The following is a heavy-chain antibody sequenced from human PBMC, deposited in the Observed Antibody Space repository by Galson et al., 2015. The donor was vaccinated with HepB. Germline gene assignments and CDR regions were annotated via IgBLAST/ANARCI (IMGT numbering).Heavy chain of an antibody. D-gene: IGHD3-10*01. CDR1: GFTVISNY. J-gene: IGHJ3*01. Sequence: SLRLSCAASGFTVISNYVTWVRQAPGKGLEWVSVIYFGGTTYYADFVKGRFTISRDHSKNTMYLQMNSLRAEDTAVYYCARGGWFGNAFDVWGQGTLVTVSS. V-gene: IGHV3-66*01. CDR2: IYFGGTT. CDR3: ARGGWFGNAFDV.